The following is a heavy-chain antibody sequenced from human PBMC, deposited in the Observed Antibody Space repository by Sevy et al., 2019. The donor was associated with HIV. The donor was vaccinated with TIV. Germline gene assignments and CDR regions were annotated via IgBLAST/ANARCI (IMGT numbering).Heavy chain of an antibody. Sequence: GGSLRLSCAASGFTFKSYGMHWVRQAPGKGLEWVTFIRNDGSTKYYADYVKGQFTASRENSKNTLYLHMNSLRPEDTAVYYCVKGPHPAVTTSYALDVWGQGTTVTVSS. CDR2: IRNDGSTK. CDR3: VKGPHPAVTTSYALDV. CDR1: GFTFKSYG. J-gene: IGHJ6*02. V-gene: IGHV3-30*02. D-gene: IGHD4-17*01.